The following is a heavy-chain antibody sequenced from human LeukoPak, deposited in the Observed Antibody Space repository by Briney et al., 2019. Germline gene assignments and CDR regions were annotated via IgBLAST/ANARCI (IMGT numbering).Heavy chain of an antibody. V-gene: IGHV3-30*03. J-gene: IGHJ4*02. Sequence: VHSGGSLRLSCAASGFTFSSYGMHWVRQAPGKGLEWVAVISYDGSNKYYADSVKGRFTISRDNSKNTLYLQMNSLRAEDTAVYYCAQLGDSQGGYFDYWGQGTLVTVSS. CDR3: AQLGDSQGGYFDY. CDR1: GFTFSSYG. D-gene: IGHD3-10*01. CDR2: ISYDGSNK.